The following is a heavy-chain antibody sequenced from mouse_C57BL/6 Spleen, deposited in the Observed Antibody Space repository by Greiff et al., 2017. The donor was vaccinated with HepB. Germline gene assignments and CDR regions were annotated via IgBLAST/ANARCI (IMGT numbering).Heavy chain of an antibody. V-gene: IGHV1-81*01. D-gene: IGHD3-2*02. CDR3: ARRDSSGYVWLAY. J-gene: IGHJ3*01. Sequence: QVQLKESGAELARPGASVKLSCKASGYTFTSYGISWVKQRTGQGLEWIGEIYPRSGNTYYNEKFKGKATLTADKSSSTAYMELRSLTSEDSAVYFCARRDSSGYVWLAYWGQGTLVTVSA. CDR2: IYPRSGNT. CDR1: GYTFTSYG.